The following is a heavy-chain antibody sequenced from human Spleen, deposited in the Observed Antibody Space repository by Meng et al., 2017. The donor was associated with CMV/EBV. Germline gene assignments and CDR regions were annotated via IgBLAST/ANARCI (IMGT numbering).Heavy chain of an antibody. D-gene: IGHD6-19*01. CDR2: INHRGST. V-gene: IGHV4-34*01. Sequence: SETLSLTCAVYGGPFSGYYWSWIRQPPGKGLEWIGEINHRGSTNYNPSLKSRVTISVDTSKNQFSLKLSSVTAADTAVYYCARGREQYSSGWGDAFDIWGQGTMVTVSS. J-gene: IGHJ3*02. CDR1: GGPFSGYY. CDR3: ARGREQYSSGWGDAFDI.